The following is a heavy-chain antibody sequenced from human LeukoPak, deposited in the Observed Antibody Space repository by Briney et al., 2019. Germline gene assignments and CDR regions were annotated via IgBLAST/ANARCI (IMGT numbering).Heavy chain of an antibody. CDR3: ARTTTGPRTIDY. CDR2: IFPGDSDT. D-gene: IGHD1-1*01. CDR1: GYSLTSYW. Sequence: GESLKISCKDSGYSLTSYWIAWVRQMPGKGLEWMGIIFPGDSDTRYSPSFQGQVTISADKSISTAFLQWRSLQASDTAMYYGARTTTGPRTIDYWGQGTLVTVSS. V-gene: IGHV5-51*01. J-gene: IGHJ4*02.